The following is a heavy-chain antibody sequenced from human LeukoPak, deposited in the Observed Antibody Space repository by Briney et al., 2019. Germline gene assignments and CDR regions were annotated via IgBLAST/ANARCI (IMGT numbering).Heavy chain of an antibody. CDR3: ATDQEPAAGGTHHWFDP. CDR1: GYTFTDYY. D-gene: IGHD2-2*01. CDR2: VDPEDGET. Sequence: ASVKVSCKASGYTFTDYYMHWVQQAPGKGLEWMGRVDPEDGETIYAEKFQGRVTITADTSTDTAYMELSSLRSEDTAVYYCATDQEPAAGGTHHWFDPWGQGTLVTVSS. J-gene: IGHJ5*02. V-gene: IGHV1-69-2*01.